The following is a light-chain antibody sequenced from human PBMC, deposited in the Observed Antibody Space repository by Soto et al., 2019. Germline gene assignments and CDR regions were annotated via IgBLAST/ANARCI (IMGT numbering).Light chain of an antibody. CDR1: QSVSTRS. J-gene: IGKJ1*01. CDR3: QQYDSSPRA. V-gene: IGKV3-20*01. Sequence: ELVLTQSPGTLSLSPGERATLSCRASQSVSTRSLAWYKQKPGQAPRLLISGASSRAADIPDRFSGSGSGTDFTLTINRLEPEDFAVDYCQQYDSSPRAFGEGTRWIS. CDR2: GAS.